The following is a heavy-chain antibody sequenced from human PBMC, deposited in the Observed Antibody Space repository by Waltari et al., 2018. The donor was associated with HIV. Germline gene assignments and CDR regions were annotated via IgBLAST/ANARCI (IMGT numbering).Heavy chain of an antibody. D-gene: IGHD3-9*01. J-gene: IGHJ6*02. Sequence: EVQLLESGGGLVQPGGSLRLYCAASGFSFSSYAITWVRQAAGKGLEWVSVISGSGGSTYYADSVKGRFTISRDNSKNTLFVQLNSLRAEDTAVYYCAKNIFAAYYYSVDVWGQGTTVTVSS. V-gene: IGHV3-23*01. CDR3: AKNIFAAYYYSVDV. CDR1: GFSFSSYA. CDR2: ISGSGGST.